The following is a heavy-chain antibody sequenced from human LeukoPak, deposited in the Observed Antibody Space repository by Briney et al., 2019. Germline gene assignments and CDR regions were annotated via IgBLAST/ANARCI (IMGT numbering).Heavy chain of an antibody. Sequence: PSETLSLTCTVSGGSISSSYYYWGWIRQPPGKGLEWIGSIYYSGSTDYNPTLKSRVTISVDTSKNQFSLKLSSVTAADTAVYYCARSARCSSTSCYGGGHAFDIWGQGTMVTVSS. V-gene: IGHV4-39*07. CDR3: ARSARCSSTSCYGGGHAFDI. CDR1: GGSISSSYYY. J-gene: IGHJ3*02. D-gene: IGHD2-2*01. CDR2: IYYSGST.